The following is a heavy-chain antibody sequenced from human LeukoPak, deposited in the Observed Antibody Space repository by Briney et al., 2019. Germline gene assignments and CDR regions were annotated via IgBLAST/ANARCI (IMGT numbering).Heavy chain of an antibody. D-gene: IGHD2-2*01. CDR2: IYYSGST. CDR1: GASISSGDYY. CDR3: ASTNCSSATCYGANWFDP. Sequence: SETLSLTCTVSGASISSGDYYWTWIRQPPGKGLEWIGYIYYSGSTFPYNPSLKSRVNISVDTSKNQFSLRLSSVTAADTAVYYCASTNCSSATCYGANWFDPWGQGTLVTVSS. V-gene: IGHV4-30-4*08. J-gene: IGHJ5*02.